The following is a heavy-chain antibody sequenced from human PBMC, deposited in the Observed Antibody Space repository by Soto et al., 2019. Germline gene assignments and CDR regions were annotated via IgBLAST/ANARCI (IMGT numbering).Heavy chain of an antibody. D-gene: IGHD3-10*01. J-gene: IGHJ6*02. CDR3: ARDQGGEFLKGSGMDV. CDR2: IYYSGET. V-gene: IGHV4-59*01. Sequence: QVQLQESGPGLVKPSETLSLTCTVSGDSISRYYWSWIRLSPGKGLEWIGYIYYSGETNYNPSVKSRVTITVDRTKNQFSLKLSSVTAADTAVYYCARDQGGEFLKGSGMDVWGQGPTVTVSS. CDR1: GDSISRYY.